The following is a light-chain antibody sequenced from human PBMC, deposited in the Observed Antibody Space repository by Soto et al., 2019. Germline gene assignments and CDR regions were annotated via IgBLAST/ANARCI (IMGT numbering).Light chain of an antibody. CDR2: SNS. CDR1: NTNIGSNT. Sequence: QTVVTQPPSASGTPGQTVTISCSGSNTNIGSNTVNWYQQVPGAAPTLLIYSNSQRASGVPERFSGSKSGTSATLALSGLHAEDDADYHCASWDDSLHGFYVFGTGTKLTVL. J-gene: IGLJ1*01. V-gene: IGLV1-44*01. CDR3: ASWDDSLHGFYV.